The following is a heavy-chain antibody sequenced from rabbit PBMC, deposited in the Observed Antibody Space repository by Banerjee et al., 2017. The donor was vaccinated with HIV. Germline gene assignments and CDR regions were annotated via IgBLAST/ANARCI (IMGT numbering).Heavy chain of an antibody. CDR3: ARDYAGGAGYGSTNL. Sequence: QSLEESGGDLVKPGTSLTLTCKASGFDFSTYYDMCWVRQAPGKGLEWIACIWVGDSDTTYYATWAKGRFTISKPSSTTVTLQMTSLTAADTATYFCARDYAGGAGYGSTNLWGQGTLVTVS. CDR2: IWVGDSDTT. CDR1: GFDFSTYYD. V-gene: IGHV1S40*01. D-gene: IGHD4-2*01. J-gene: IGHJ4*01.